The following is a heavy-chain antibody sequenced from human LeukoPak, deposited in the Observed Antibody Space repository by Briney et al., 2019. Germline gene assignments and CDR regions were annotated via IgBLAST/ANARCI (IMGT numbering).Heavy chain of an antibody. J-gene: IGHJ4*02. CDR1: GGSFSGYF. V-gene: IGHV4-34*01. CDR3: ARGGQSTICVVVINGRDFDY. D-gene: IGHD3-3*01. Sequence: PSETLSLTCAVYGGSFSGYFWSWIRQPPGKGLEWMGEINHSGSTNYNPSLKSRVTISVDTSKNQFSLKLSSVTAVDTAVYYCARGGQSTICVVVINGRDFDYWGQGTLVTVSS. CDR2: INHSGST.